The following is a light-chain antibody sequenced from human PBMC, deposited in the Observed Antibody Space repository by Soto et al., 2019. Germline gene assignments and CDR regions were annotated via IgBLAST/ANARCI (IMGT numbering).Light chain of an antibody. CDR3: QQYGSSPWT. V-gene: IGKV3-20*01. CDR2: GAS. Sequence: EIVLTQSPGTLSLSPGERATLSCRASQSVSSSYLAWYQQQPGQAPSLLIYGASSSTTGIPDRFSGSWSGTYFTITTSILKTEDFAEYYCQQYGSSPWTFGQGTKVEIK. CDR1: QSVSSSY. J-gene: IGKJ1*01.